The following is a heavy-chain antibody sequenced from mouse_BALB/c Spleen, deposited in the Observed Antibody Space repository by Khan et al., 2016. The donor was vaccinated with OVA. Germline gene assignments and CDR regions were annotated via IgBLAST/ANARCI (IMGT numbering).Heavy chain of an antibody. J-gene: IGHJ2*01. CDR1: DYSFTDYN. CDR2: IDPYNGGT. CDR3: ALIYYYGTGFDV. Sequence: VQLQQSGPELVKPGTSVKVSCKASDYSFTDYNMFWVKQSLGKSLEWIGYIDPYNGGTNYNQKFEGKATLTVDKSSSTAFMHLNSLTSEDAAVYYCALIYYYGTGFDVWGQGTTLTVSS. D-gene: IGHD1-1*01. V-gene: IGHV1S135*01.